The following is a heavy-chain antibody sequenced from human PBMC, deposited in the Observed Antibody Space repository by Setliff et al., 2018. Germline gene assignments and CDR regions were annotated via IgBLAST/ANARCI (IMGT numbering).Heavy chain of an antibody. CDR1: GYSIRSGNY. D-gene: IGHD2-21*01. J-gene: IGHJ3*02. CDR2: ISHSGST. V-gene: IGHV4-38-2*01. Sequence: PSETLSLTCAVSGYSIRSGNYWGWIRQPPGKGLEWIGSISHSGSTYYNPSLKSRVTISVDTSKNQFSLKLSSVTAADTAVYYCARVALVVVIRNAFDIWGQGTMVTVSS. CDR3: ARVALVVVIRNAFDI.